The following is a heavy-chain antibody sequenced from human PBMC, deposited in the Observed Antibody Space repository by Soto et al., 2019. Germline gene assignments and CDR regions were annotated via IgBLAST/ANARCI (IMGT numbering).Heavy chain of an antibody. Sequence: GGSLRLSCAASGFTFSSYAMSWVRQAPGKGLEWVSAISGSGGSTYYADSVKGRFTISRDNSKNTLYLQMNSLRAEDTAVYYCAKDTRITMIVVVDGDAFDIWGQGTMVTVSS. CDR3: AKDTRITMIVVVDGDAFDI. D-gene: IGHD3-22*01. CDR1: GFTFSSYA. J-gene: IGHJ3*02. V-gene: IGHV3-23*01. CDR2: ISGSGGST.